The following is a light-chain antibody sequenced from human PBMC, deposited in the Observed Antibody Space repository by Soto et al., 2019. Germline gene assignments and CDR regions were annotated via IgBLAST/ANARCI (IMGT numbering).Light chain of an antibody. CDR1: QSINSW. J-gene: IGKJ1*01. V-gene: IGKV1-5*01. CDR2: DAS. Sequence: DIQMTQSPSTLSASVGDRVTITCRASQSINSWLAWYQQKPGKAPKLLIYDASSLESGVPSRFSGSGSGTEFTLTISSLQPDDFATYYCQQYNSYRTVGQGTKVDSK. CDR3: QQYNSYRT.